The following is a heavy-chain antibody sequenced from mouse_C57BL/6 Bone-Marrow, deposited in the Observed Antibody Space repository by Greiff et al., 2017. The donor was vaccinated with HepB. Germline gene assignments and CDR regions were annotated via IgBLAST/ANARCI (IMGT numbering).Heavy chain of an antibody. CDR1: GYTFTDYN. Sequence: VQLQQSGPELVKPGASVKMSCKASGYTFTDYNMHWVKQSHGKSLEWIGYINPNNGGTSYNQKFKGKATLTVNKSSSTAYMELRSLTSEDSAVYYCARWAHYYGSSHHYYAMDYWGQGTSVTVSS. CDR2: INPNNGGT. V-gene: IGHV1-22*01. CDR3: ARWAHYYGSSHHYYAMDY. D-gene: IGHD1-1*01. J-gene: IGHJ4*01.